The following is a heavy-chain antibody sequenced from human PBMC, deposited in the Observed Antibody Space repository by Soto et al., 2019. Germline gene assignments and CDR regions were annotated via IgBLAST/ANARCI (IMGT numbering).Heavy chain of an antibody. J-gene: IGHJ4*02. CDR1: GFTFDSYG. CDR2: ISYDGRKT. CDR3: AKGWFYDILTGPDY. D-gene: IGHD3-9*01. Sequence: PGGSLRLSCTASGFTFDSYGMHWVRQAPGGGLEWVAVISYDGRKTYYGDSVKGRFSISRDNSKNIVSLQMDSLRPEDTAIYYCAKGWFYDILTGPDYWGQGTLVTVSS. V-gene: IGHV3-30*18.